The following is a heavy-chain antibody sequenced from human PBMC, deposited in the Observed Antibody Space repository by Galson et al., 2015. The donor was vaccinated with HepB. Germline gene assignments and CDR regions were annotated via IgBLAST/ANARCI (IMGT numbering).Heavy chain of an antibody. CDR1: GFTFSSYS. Sequence: SLRLSCAASGFTFSSYSMNWVRQAPGKGLEWVSYISSSSSTIYYADSVKGRFTISRDNAKNSLYLQMNSLRDEDTAVYYCAREMGSELRQDAFDIWGQGTMVTVSS. CDR3: AREMGSELRQDAFDI. CDR2: ISSSSSTI. J-gene: IGHJ3*02. D-gene: IGHD3-10*01. V-gene: IGHV3-48*02.